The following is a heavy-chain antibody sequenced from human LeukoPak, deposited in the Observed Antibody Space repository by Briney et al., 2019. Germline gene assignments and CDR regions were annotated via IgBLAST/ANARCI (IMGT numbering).Heavy chain of an antibody. Sequence: GASVKVSCKASGYTFTGYYMHWVLQAPGQGLEWMGWINPNSGGTNYAQKFQGRVTMTRDTSISTAYMELSRLRSDDTAVYYCARTLQPGYSGYVPFDYWGQGTLVTVSS. CDR3: ARTLQPGYSGYVPFDY. D-gene: IGHD5-12*01. CDR1: GYTFTGYY. CDR2: INPNSGGT. V-gene: IGHV1-2*02. J-gene: IGHJ4*02.